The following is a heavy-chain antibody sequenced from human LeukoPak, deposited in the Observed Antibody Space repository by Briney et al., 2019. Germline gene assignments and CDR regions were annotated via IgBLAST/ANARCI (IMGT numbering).Heavy chain of an antibody. V-gene: IGHV1-69*13. D-gene: IGHD3-22*01. CDR3: ATYYYDSSGYSPTGYFDY. Sequence: SVKVSCKASGGTFSSYAISWVRQAPGQGLEWMGGIIPIFGTANYAQKFQGRVTITADESTSTAYMELSSLRSEDTAVYYCATYYYDSSGYSPTGYFDYWGQGTLVTVSS. J-gene: IGHJ4*02. CDR1: GGTFSSYA. CDR2: IIPIFGTA.